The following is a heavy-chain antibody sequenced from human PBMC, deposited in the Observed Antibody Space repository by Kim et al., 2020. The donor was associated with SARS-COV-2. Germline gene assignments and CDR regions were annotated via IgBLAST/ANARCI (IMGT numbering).Heavy chain of an antibody. J-gene: IGHJ4*02. CDR3: ASQYYYDSSGYRLLDY. V-gene: IGHV4-39*01. Sequence: LKSRVTISVDTSKNQFSLKLSSVTAADTAVYYCASQYYYDSSGYRLLDYWGQGTLVTVSS. D-gene: IGHD3-22*01.